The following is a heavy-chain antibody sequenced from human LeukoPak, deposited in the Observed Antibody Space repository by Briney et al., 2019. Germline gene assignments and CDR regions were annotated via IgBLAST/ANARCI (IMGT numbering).Heavy chain of an antibody. CDR1: GFTFTSYS. Sequence: GGSLRLSCAASGFTFTSYSMNWVRQAPGKGLEWVSTISGGGGSTYYADSVKGRFTISRDNSKNTVYLQMNSLRAEDTAVYYCARDPRWPGIKFFDYWGQGTLLTVSS. V-gene: IGHV3-23*01. CDR2: ISGGGGST. D-gene: IGHD4-23*01. CDR3: ARDPRWPGIKFFDY. J-gene: IGHJ4*02.